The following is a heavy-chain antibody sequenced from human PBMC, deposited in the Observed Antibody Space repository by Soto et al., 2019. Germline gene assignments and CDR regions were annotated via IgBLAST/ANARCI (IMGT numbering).Heavy chain of an antibody. V-gene: IGHV4-34*01. CDR3: ARDYYDSSGYTFDY. Sequence: SETLSLTCAVYGGSFSGYYWSWIRQPPGKGLEWIGEINHSGSTNYNPSLKSRVTISVDTSKTQFSLKLSSVTAADTAVYYCARDYYDSSGYTFDYWGQGTLVTVSP. CDR1: GGSFSGYY. J-gene: IGHJ4*02. CDR2: INHSGST. D-gene: IGHD3-22*01.